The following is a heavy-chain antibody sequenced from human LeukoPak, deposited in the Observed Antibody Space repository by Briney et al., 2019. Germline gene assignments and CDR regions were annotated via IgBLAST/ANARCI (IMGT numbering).Heavy chain of an antibody. CDR3: AKSGSGSYQGGSDFDY. CDR1: GFTFSSYG. Sequence: SGRSLRLSCAASGFTFSSYGMHWVRQAPGKGLEWVAFIRYDGSNKYYADSVKGRFTISRDNSKNTLYLQMNSLRAEDTAVYYCAKSGSGSYQGGSDFDYWGQGTLFTVSS. D-gene: IGHD6-19*01. J-gene: IGHJ4*02. CDR2: IRYDGSNK. V-gene: IGHV3-30*02.